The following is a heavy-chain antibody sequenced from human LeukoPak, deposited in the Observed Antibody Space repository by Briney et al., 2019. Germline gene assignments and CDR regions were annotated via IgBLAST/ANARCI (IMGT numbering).Heavy chain of an antibody. CDR1: GYTLTELS. Sequence: ASVKVSCKVSGYTLTELSMHWVRQAPGKGLEWMGGFDPEDGETIYAQKFQGRVTITADKSTSTAYMELSSLRSEDTAVYYCARGTKSGSYYVAPFDYWGQGTLVTVSS. D-gene: IGHD1-26*01. J-gene: IGHJ4*02. CDR3: ARGTKSGSYYVAPFDY. CDR2: FDPEDGET. V-gene: IGHV1-24*01.